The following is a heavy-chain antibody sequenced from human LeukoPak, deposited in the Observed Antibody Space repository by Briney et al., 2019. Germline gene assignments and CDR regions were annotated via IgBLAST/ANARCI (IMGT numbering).Heavy chain of an antibody. J-gene: IGHJ5*01. V-gene: IGHV3-23*01. D-gene: IGHD2-2*01. CDR1: GFTFINYA. Sequence: PGGSLRLSCAASGFTFINYAMSWVRQAPGKGLEWVSGISGSGYNTYYADSVKGRFTVSRDNSKNTLYLQMNGLRAEDTAVYYCAKAGYCSGTTCYPPPMDDSWGQGTLVTVSS. CDR2: ISGSGYNT. CDR3: AKAGYCSGTTCYPPPMDDS.